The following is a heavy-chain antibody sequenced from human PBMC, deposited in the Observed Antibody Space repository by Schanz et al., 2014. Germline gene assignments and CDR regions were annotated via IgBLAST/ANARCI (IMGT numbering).Heavy chain of an antibody. CDR2: ISYHGSER. D-gene: IGHD3-22*01. CDR1: GFSFSDYG. CDR3: AKSYDTSGYSGLDY. Sequence: QVQLVESGGGVVQPGRSLRLSCAGSGFSFSDYGMHWVRQAPGRGLEWVAVISYHGSERYYADSVKGRFTISRDNSKNTLYLQMNSLRTEDTAVYFCAKSYDTSGYSGLDYWGQGTLVTVSS. J-gene: IGHJ4*02. V-gene: IGHV3-30*18.